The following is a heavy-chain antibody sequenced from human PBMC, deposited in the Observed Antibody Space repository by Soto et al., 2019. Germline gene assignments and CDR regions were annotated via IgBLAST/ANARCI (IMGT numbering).Heavy chain of an antibody. CDR3: ARGVTIFGVVPYGMEV. J-gene: IGHJ6*02. Sequence: ASVKVSCKASGYTFTSYGISWVRQAPGQGLEWMGWISAYNGNTNYAQKLQGRVTMTTDTSTSTAYMELRSLRSDDTAVYYCARGVTIFGVVPYGMEVWGQGTTVTVSS. CDR1: GYTFTSYG. D-gene: IGHD3-3*01. V-gene: IGHV1-18*01. CDR2: ISAYNGNT.